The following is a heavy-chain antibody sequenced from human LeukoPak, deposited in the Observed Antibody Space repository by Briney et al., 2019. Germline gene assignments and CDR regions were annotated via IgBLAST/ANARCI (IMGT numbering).Heavy chain of an antibody. CDR1: GFSFLNYA. CDR3: AKRPHGSGSYYLHYSDY. Sequence: PGGSLRLSCTASGFSFLNYAMTWVRRAPGKGLEWVSGISASGGNTNYADSVKGRFTISRDNSKNTLYPQMNSLRAEDTALYYCAKRPHGSGSYYLHYSDYWGQGTLVTVSS. V-gene: IGHV3-23*01. D-gene: IGHD3-10*01. CDR2: ISASGGNT. J-gene: IGHJ4*02.